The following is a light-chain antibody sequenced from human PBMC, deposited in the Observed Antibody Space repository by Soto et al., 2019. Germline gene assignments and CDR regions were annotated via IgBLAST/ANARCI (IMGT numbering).Light chain of an antibody. J-gene: IGKJ4*01. Sequence: DLEMSQSPSTQSADVGDRVTITCRASQGISTYLNWYQQKPGKAPKLLIYAASSLQSGVPSRFSGSGSGTDFTLTISRLEPEDSAVYYCQQHSRSITFGGGTKVDIK. CDR1: QGISTY. CDR2: AAS. V-gene: IGKV1-39*01. CDR3: QQHSRSIT.